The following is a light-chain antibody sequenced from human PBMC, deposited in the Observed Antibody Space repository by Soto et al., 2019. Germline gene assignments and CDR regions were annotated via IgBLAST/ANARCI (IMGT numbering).Light chain of an antibody. CDR2: GAS. CDR1: QSVSRNY. CDR3: QNHYTSPT. V-gene: IGKV3-20*01. J-gene: IGKJ1*01. Sequence: EIVLTQSPGTLSLSAGERATLSCRASQSVSRNYLAWYQHKPGQAPTALIYGASNRATVVPDRFSGSGSGTDFTLTISMLEPEDFAVYYCQNHYTSPTFGKGTKVEVK.